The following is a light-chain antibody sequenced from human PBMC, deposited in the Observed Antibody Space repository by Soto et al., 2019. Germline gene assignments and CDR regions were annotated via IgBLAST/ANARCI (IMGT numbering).Light chain of an antibody. CDR1: SSNIGAGYD. CDR3: QSYDSSLSGYV. CDR2: GDI. J-gene: IGLJ1*01. Sequence: QSFLTQQPSVSGAPGRRVTIACTGSSSNIGAGYDVHWYQQLPGTAPKLLIYGDINRPSGVPDRFSGSKSGTSASLAIAGLQAEDEAEYYCQSYDSSLSGYVFGTGTKVTVL. V-gene: IGLV1-40*01.